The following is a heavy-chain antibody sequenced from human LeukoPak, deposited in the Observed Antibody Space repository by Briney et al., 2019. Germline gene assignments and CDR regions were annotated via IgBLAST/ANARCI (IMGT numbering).Heavy chain of an antibody. CDR2: INSDGSNT. D-gene: IGHD5-18*01. J-gene: IGHJ4*02. Sequence: GGSLRLSCAASGFTFSSYWMNWVRQAPGKGLVWVSRINSDGSNTKYADSVKGRFTISRDNAKNTLYLQMNSLRGEDTAVYYCARGLRKGYSCGWDYFDYWGQGTLVTVSS. CDR3: ARGLRKGYSCGWDYFDY. V-gene: IGHV3-74*01. CDR1: GFTFSSYW.